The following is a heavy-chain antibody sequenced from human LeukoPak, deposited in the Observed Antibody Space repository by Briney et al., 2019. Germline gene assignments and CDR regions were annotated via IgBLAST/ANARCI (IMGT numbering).Heavy chain of an antibody. CDR1: GGSISSSSHY. V-gene: IGHV4-39*01. CDR2: IYYSGST. J-gene: IGHJ5*02. CDR3: ARHIVVVSTPADWFDP. Sequence: PSETLSLTCTVSGGSISSSSHYWGWIRQPPGRGLEWIGSIYYSGSTYYNPSLKSRVTISVDTSKNQFSLKLSSVSAADTAVYHCARHIVVVSTPADWFDPWGQGTLVTVSS. D-gene: IGHD2-21*01.